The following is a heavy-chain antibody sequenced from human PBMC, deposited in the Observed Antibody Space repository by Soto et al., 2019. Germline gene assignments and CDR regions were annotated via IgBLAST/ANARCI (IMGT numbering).Heavy chain of an antibody. CDR1: GFTFDDYA. J-gene: IGHJ6*02. D-gene: IGHD3-16*01. CDR3: TKARLWGGDGYNSYYYNAMDV. V-gene: IGHV3-9*01. Sequence: EMQLVESGGGLVQPGMSLRLSCAASGFTFDDYAMYWVRQVPGKGLEWVSGISWNSGRIGYADSVKGRFTISRDNAKNSLDLEMNSLRPEDTALDYCTKARLWGGDGYNSYYYNAMDVWGQGTTVTVSS. CDR2: ISWNSGRI.